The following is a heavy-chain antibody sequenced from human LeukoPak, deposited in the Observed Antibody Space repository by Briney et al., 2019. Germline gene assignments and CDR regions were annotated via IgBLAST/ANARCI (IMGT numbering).Heavy chain of an antibody. CDR1: GFNFNVYS. J-gene: IGHJ4*02. CDR3: ARSTDWYADY. CDR2: ITSNLVTI. D-gene: IGHD3-9*01. Sequence: GGSLRLSCAASGFNFNVYSMNWVRQAPGKGLEWISYITSNLVTIHYADSVRGRFTISGDNAQNSLYLHMNSLRVEDTAVYFCARSTDWYADYWGQGTRVTVSS. V-gene: IGHV3-48*01.